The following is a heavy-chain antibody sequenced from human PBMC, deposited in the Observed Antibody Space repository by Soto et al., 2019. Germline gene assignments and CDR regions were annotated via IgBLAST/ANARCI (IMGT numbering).Heavy chain of an antibody. Sequence: QVQLVGSGGGVVQPGRSLRLSCAASGFTFSNYAMHWVRQAPGKGLEWVAVISYDGSNKYYADSVKGRFTISRDNSKNTLYLQMNSLGLEHTAVYSCARGNLVVTATIPHTPDSSGLGTLVTVSS. CDR2: ISYDGSNK. CDR1: GFTFSNYA. V-gene: IGHV3-30-3*01. CDR3: ARGNLVVTATIPHTPDS. J-gene: IGHJ4*02. D-gene: IGHD2-21*02.